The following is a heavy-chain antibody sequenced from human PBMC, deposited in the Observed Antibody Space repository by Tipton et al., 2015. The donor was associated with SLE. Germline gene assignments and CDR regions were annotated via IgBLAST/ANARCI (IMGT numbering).Heavy chain of an antibody. CDR1: GGSFSGYY. V-gene: IGHV4-34*01. CDR3: ARLRGVRQGY. Sequence: LRLSCAVYGGSFSGYYWSWIRQPPGKGLEWIGEINHSGSTNYNPSLKSRVTISVDTSKNQFSLKLSSVTAADTAVYYCARLRGVRQGYWGQGTLVTVSS. CDR2: INHSGST. J-gene: IGHJ4*02. D-gene: IGHD4-17*01.